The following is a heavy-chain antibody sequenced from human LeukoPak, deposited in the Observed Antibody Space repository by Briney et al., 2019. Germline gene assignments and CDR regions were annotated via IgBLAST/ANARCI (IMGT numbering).Heavy chain of an antibody. V-gene: IGHV3-30*03. CDR3: VRAGIAVAGPSDYFDY. J-gene: IGHJ4*02. CDR2: ISYDGSNK. Sequence: GGSLRLSCAASGFTFSSYGMHWVRQAPGKGLEWVAVISYDGSNKYCADSVKGRFTISRGNSKNTLYLQMNSLRAEDTAVYYCVRAGIAVAGPSDYFDYWGQGTLVTVSS. D-gene: IGHD6-19*01. CDR1: GFTFSSYG.